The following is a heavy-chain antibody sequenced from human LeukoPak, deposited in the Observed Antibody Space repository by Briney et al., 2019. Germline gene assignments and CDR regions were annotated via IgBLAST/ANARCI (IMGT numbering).Heavy chain of an antibody. J-gene: IGHJ4*02. CDR3: ARPLLVDTAMVL. D-gene: IGHD5-18*01. V-gene: IGHV1-8*01. CDR2: MNPNSGNT. Sequence: ASVTVSCKASGYTFTSYDINWVRQAPGQGLEWMGWMNPNSGNTGYAQKFQGRVTMTRNTSISTAYMELSSLRSEDTAVYYCARPLLVDTAMVLWGQGTLVTVSS. CDR1: GYTFTSYD.